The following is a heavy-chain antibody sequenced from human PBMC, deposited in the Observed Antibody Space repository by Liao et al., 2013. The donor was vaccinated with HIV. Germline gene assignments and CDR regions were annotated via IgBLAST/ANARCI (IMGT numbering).Heavy chain of an antibody. CDR1: GGSIGRYY. CDR3: ARHSLAPGHLGQNAFDI. Sequence: QVRLQESGPGLVKPSETLSLSCNISGGSIGRYYWTWIRQAAGQGLEWIGLISGSGTTTYNPSLKSRVTMSVDTSKKHFSLTLKSVTAADTAVYYCARHSLAPGHLGQNAFDIWGQGTKVTVSS. CDR2: ISGSGTT. D-gene: IGHD1-26*01. J-gene: IGHJ3*02. V-gene: IGHV4-4*07.